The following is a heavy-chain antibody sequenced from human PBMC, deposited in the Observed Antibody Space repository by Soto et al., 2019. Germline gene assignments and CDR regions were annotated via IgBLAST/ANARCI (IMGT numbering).Heavy chain of an antibody. J-gene: IGHJ4*02. D-gene: IGHD6-13*01. V-gene: IGHV1-3*01. CDR2: INAGNGNT. CDR3: AREAAAGTPPFAY. Sequence: ASVKVSCKASGYTFTSYAMHWVRQAPGQRLEWMGWINAGNGNTKYSQKFQGRVTITRDTSASTAYMELSSLRSEDTAVYYCAREAAAGTPPFAYWGQGTLVTVSS. CDR1: GYTFTSYA.